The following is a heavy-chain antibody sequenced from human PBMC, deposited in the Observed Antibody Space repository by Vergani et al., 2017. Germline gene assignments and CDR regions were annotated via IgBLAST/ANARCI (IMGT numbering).Heavy chain of an antibody. CDR1: GGSISSGSYY. V-gene: IGHV4-61*02. CDR3: ARGSRAEGGSGPDK. J-gene: IGHJ4*02. CDR2: IYTSGST. D-gene: IGHD6-13*01. Sequence: QVQLQESGPGLVKPSQTLSLTCTVSGGSISSGSYYWSWIRQPAGKGLEWIGRIYTSGSTNYNPSLKSRVTISVDTYKNQFSLKLNSVTAADTAVYYCARGSRAEGGSGPDKWGQGTLVTVSS.